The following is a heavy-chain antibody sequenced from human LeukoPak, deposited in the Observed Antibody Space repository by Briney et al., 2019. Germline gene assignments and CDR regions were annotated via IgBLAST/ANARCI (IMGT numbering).Heavy chain of an antibody. Sequence: PSETLSLTCAVYGGSFSGYYWSWIRQPPGKGLEWIGEINHSGSTNYNPSLKSRVTISVDTSKNQFSLKLSSVTVADTAVYYCARGRIKYYYGSGSYFPYYYYYMDVWGKGTTVTVSS. V-gene: IGHV4-34*01. CDR1: GGSFSGYY. D-gene: IGHD3-10*01. J-gene: IGHJ6*03. CDR3: ARGRIKYYYGSGSYFPYYYYYMDV. CDR2: INHSGST.